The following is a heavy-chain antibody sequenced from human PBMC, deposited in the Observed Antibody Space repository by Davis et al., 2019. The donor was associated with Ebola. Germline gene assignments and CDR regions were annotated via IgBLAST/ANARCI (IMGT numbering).Heavy chain of an antibody. Sequence: SETLSLTCTVPGGSVSSGSYYWRWIRQPPGKGLEWIGYIYYSGSTNYNPSLKSRVTISVDTSKNQFSLKLSSVTAADTAVYYCARDLRLYYYGMDVWGQGTTVTVSS. D-gene: IGHD4-11*01. CDR3: ARDLRLYYYGMDV. V-gene: IGHV4-61*01. J-gene: IGHJ6*02. CDR2: IYYSGST. CDR1: GGSVSSGSYY.